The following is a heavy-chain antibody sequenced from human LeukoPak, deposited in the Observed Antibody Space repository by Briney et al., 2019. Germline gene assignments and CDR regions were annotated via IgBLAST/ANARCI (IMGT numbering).Heavy chain of an antibody. CDR2: ISYDGSNK. CDR3: ARDPDYYDSSGYYYDY. CDR1: GFTFSSYA. D-gene: IGHD3-22*01. Sequence: GRSLRLSCAASGFTFSSYAMHWVRQAPGKGLEWVAVISYDGSNKYYADSVKGRFTISRDNSKNTLYLQMNSLRAEDTAVYYCARDPDYYDSSGYYYDYWGQGTLVTVSS. J-gene: IGHJ4*02. V-gene: IGHV3-30-3*01.